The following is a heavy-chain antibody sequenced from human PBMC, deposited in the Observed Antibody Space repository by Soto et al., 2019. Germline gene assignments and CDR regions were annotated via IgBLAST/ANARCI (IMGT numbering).Heavy chain of an antibody. D-gene: IGHD6-19*01. CDR2: INPGGGST. CDR3: ARDLGSLVAVAGTCYFDY. V-gene: IGHV1-46*01. CDR1: GYTFTNFF. Sequence: QVQLVQSGAEVKGPGASVKISCKASGYTFTNFFIHWVRQAPGQGLEWMGIINPGGGSTDYAQKFKGRVTLTRDASTSTVHMELSSLRSEDTAVYYCARDLGSLVAVAGTCYFDYWGQGTLVTVSS. J-gene: IGHJ4*02.